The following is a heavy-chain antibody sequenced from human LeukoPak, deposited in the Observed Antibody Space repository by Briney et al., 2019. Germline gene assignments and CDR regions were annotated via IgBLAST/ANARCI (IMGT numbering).Heavy chain of an antibody. Sequence: ASVKVSCKASGYTFTSYGISWVRQAPGQGLEWMGWISAYNGNTNYAQKLQGRVTMTTDTSTSTAYMELRSLRSDDTAVYYCARDVDCSGGSCYGRFDYWGQGTLVTVSS. D-gene: IGHD2-15*01. CDR1: GYTFTSYG. CDR3: ARDVDCSGGSCYGRFDY. CDR2: ISAYNGNT. J-gene: IGHJ4*02. V-gene: IGHV1-18*01.